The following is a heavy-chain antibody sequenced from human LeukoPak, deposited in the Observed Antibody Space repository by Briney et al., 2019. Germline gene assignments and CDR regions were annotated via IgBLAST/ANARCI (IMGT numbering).Heavy chain of an antibody. Sequence: GGSLRLSCAASGFTFSSYAMSWVRQAPGKGLEWVSAISGSGGSTYYADSVKGRFTISRDNSKNTLYLQMNSLRAEDTAVYYCARAYCGGDCPLWYWGQGTLVTVSS. CDR2: ISGSGGST. CDR3: ARAYCGGDCPLWY. CDR1: GFTFSSYA. D-gene: IGHD2-21*02. J-gene: IGHJ4*02. V-gene: IGHV3-23*01.